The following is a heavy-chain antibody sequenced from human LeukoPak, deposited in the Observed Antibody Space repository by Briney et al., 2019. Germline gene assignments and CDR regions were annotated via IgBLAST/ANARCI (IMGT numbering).Heavy chain of an antibody. CDR1: GGSISSGSYR. CDR3: ARTKGGYDSIFDY. J-gene: IGHJ4*02. Sequence: SETLSLTCAVSGGSISSGSYRWGWIRQPPGKGLEWIGSIYYSGSTYYNPSLKSRVTISVDTSKNQFSLKLSSVTAADTAVYYCARTKGGYDSIFDYWGQGTLVTVSS. V-gene: IGHV4-39*01. CDR2: IYYSGST. D-gene: IGHD5-12*01.